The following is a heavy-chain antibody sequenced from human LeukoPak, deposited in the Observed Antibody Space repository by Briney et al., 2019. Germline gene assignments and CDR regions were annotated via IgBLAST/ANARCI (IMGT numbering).Heavy chain of an antibody. D-gene: IGHD3-22*01. V-gene: IGHV3-74*01. CDR3: ATGNYYDSRGYYTFGH. J-gene: IGHJ4*02. CDR2: INGDGTIT. CDR1: EFTFDKYW. Sequence: GGSLRLSCAASEFTFDKYWMHWVRQAPGKGLVWVSRINGDGTITSYADSVKGAFIVSRDNAKNTLYLQVSSLRAEDTAVYYCATGNYYDSRGYYTFGHWGQGTLVTVSS.